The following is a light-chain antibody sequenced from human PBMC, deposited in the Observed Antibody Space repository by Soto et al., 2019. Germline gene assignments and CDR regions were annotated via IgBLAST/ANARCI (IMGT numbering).Light chain of an antibody. CDR1: QSVSSNY. Sequence: EIVLTQSPGTLSLSPGERVTLSCRASQSVSSNYLAWYQQIPGQAPRLLIYAVSSRATGTPDTFSGSGFGTDFTLTISRLAPEDSPVYYCQQYGSSRLTFGGGTRVEIK. J-gene: IGKJ4*01. V-gene: IGKV3-20*01. CDR3: QQYGSSRLT. CDR2: AVS.